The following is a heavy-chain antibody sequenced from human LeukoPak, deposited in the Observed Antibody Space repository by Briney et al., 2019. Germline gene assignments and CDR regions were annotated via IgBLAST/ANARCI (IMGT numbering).Heavy chain of an antibody. Sequence: GGSLRLSCAASGFIFSNNGMHWVRQAPGKGLEWVAFIRYDGSNKYYADSVKGRFTISRDNSKNTLYLQMNILRAEDSAVYYCAKDPRSSYYDSSGYCDYWGQGTLVTVSS. CDR3: AKDPRSSYYDSSGYCDY. V-gene: IGHV3-30*02. CDR2: IRYDGSNK. J-gene: IGHJ4*02. D-gene: IGHD3-22*01. CDR1: GFIFSNNG.